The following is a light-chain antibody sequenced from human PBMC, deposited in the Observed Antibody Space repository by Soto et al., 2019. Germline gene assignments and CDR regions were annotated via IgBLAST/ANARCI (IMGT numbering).Light chain of an antibody. CDR1: QGISSY. V-gene: IGKV1-9*01. J-gene: IGKJ5*01. CDR2: AAS. CDR3: QQLNSYPIT. Sequence: DIQLTQSPSFLSASVGDRVTISFRMSQGISSYLAWYQQKPGKAPELLIYAASTLQSGVPSRFSGSGSGTDFTLTISSLQPEDFATYYCQQLNSYPITFGQGTRLEIK.